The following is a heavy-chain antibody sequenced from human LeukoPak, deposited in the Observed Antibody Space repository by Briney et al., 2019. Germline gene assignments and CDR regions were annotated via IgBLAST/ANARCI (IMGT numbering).Heavy chain of an antibody. CDR1: GGSISSSSYY. CDR3: ASRRAIFGVVDY. D-gene: IGHD3-3*01. J-gene: IGHJ4*02. Sequence: SETLSLTCTVSGGSISSSSYYWGWIRQPPGKGLEWIGSIYHSGSTYYNPSLKSRVTISVDTSKNQFSLKLSSVTAADTAVYYCASRRAIFGVVDYWGQGTLVTVSS. CDR2: IYHSGST. V-gene: IGHV4-39*01.